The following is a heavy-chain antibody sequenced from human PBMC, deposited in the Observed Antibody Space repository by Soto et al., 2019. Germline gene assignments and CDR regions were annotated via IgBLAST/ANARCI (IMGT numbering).Heavy chain of an antibody. J-gene: IGHJ4*02. D-gene: IGHD4-17*01. V-gene: IGHV3-23*01. Sequence: EVQLLESGGGLVQPGGSLRLSCTVSGFTFSSYAMSWVRQAPGKGLEWVSAISGSGGNTYYADSVKGRFTISRDNSKNMVFLQMNSLRAEDTAVYYCAKDLMATVTPQGWDYWGQGTLVTVSS. CDR2: ISGSGGNT. CDR3: AKDLMATVTPQGWDY. CDR1: GFTFSSYA.